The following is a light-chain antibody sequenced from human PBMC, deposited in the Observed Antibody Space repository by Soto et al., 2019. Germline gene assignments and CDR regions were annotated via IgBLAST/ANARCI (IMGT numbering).Light chain of an antibody. Sequence: DIVMTQSPDSLAVSLGERATINCKSSQSVLYNSNNKNYLVWYQQKPGQPPKLLIYWASTRESGVPDRFSGSGSGTDFTLTISSLQAEDVAVYYXQQXXXTPYTFGQGTKLEIK. CDR3: QQXXXTPYT. J-gene: IGKJ2*01. V-gene: IGKV4-1*01. CDR1: QSVLYNSNNKNY. CDR2: WAS.